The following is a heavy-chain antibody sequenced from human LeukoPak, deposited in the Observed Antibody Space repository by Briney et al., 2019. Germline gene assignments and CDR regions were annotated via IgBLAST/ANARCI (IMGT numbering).Heavy chain of an antibody. Sequence: GGSLRLSCAASGINRATPGITFDKSWMNWVRQAPGKGLEWVSGITGSGGTTYYADSVKGRFTISRDKSKNTLYLQMNSLRAEDMAVYYCAKPKVAAKFYYGMDVWGQGTTVTVSS. CDR1: GINRATPGITFDKSW. CDR2: ITGSGGTT. D-gene: IGHD6-13*01. J-gene: IGHJ6*02. V-gene: IGHV3-23*01. CDR3: AKPKVAAKFYYGMDV.